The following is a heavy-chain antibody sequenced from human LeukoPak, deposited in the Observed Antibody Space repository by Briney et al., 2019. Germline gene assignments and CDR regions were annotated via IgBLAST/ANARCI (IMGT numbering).Heavy chain of an antibody. J-gene: IGHJ4*02. CDR2: FDPEDGET. CDR3: ATALWAGRDY. D-gene: IGHD7-27*01. V-gene: IGHV1-24*01. Sequence: LEWMGGFDPEDGETIYAQKFQGRVTMTEDTSTDTAYMELSSLRSEDTAVYYCATALWAGRDYWGQGTLVTVSS.